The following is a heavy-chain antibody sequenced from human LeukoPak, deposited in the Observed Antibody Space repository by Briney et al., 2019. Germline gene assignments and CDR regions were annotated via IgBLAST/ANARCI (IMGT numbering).Heavy chain of an antibody. D-gene: IGHD6-19*01. J-gene: IGHJ4*02. CDR1: GFTFDDYG. Sequence: GGSLRLSCAASGFTFDDYGMSWVRQAPGKGLEWVSGINWNGGSTGYADSVKGRFTTSRDNAKNSLYLQMNSLRAEDTALYYCARDPGYSSGWYFTYWGQGTLVTVSS. V-gene: IGHV3-20*04. CDR3: ARDPGYSSGWYFTY. CDR2: INWNGGST.